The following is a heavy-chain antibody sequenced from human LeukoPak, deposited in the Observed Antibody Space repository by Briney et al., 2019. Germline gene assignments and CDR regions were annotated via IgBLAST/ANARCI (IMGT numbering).Heavy chain of an antibody. CDR1: GGSISSSSYY. D-gene: IGHD5-18*01. CDR2: IYYSGST. Sequence: TSETLSLTCTVSGGSISSSSYYWGWIRQPPGKGLEWIESIYYSGSTYYNPSLKSRVTISVDTSKNQFSLKLSSVTAADTAVYYCARVGGSYGYGISDYWGQGTLVTVSS. V-gene: IGHV4-39*07. J-gene: IGHJ4*02. CDR3: ARVGGSYGYGISDY.